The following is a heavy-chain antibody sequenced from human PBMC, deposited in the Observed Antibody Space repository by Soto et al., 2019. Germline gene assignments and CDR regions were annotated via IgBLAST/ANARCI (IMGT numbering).Heavy chain of an antibody. V-gene: IGHV3-48*01. CDR3: ARAGYCSSTSCLYYGMDV. CDR1: GFTFSSYS. J-gene: IGHJ6*02. D-gene: IGHD2-2*01. Sequence: GGSLRLSCAASGFTFSSYSMNWVRQAPGKGLEWVSYISSSSSTIYYADSVKGRFTISRDNAKNSLYLQMNSLRAEDTAVYYCARAGYCSSTSCLYYGMDVWGQGTTVTVSS. CDR2: ISSSSSTI.